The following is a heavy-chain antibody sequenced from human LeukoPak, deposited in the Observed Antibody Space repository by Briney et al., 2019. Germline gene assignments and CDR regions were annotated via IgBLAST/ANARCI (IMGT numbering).Heavy chain of an antibody. CDR2: IYHSGST. D-gene: IGHD6-6*01. V-gene: IGHV4-30-2*01. Sequence: SETLSLTCTVSGGSISSGGYYWSWLRQPPGKGLEWVGYIYHSGSTYYNPSLKSRVTISVHRSKNQFSLKLSSVTAADTAVYYCARSAARIAARPSKAFDIWGQGTMVTVSS. CDR1: GGSISSGGYY. J-gene: IGHJ3*02. CDR3: ARSAARIAARPSKAFDI.